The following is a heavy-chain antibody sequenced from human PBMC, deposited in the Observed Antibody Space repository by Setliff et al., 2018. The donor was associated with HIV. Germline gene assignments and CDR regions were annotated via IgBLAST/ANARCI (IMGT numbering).Heavy chain of an antibody. J-gene: IGHJ6*02. CDR3: ARPVSKYFYGMDV. V-gene: IGHV4-59*11. CDR1: GGSMNIHY. CDR2: IDHSGST. Sequence: SETLSLTCTVSGGSMNIHYWSWIRQPPGKGLEWIGEIDHSGSTNYNPSLKSRVTISGDPSNNQLSLSLSSVTAADTAVYYCARPVSKYFYGMDVWGLGTTVTVSS.